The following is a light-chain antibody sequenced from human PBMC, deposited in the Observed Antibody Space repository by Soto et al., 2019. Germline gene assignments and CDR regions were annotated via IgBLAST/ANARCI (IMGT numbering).Light chain of an antibody. CDR1: QSVRSF. J-gene: IGKJ4*01. Sequence: DIVLTQSPATLSLSPGERATLSCRASQSVRSFLVWYQQKPGLAPRLLIDNASNRATGIPARFSGSGSETDFTLTISSLEPEDSAVYYCQQRSNWPLTFGGGTKVEIK. CDR2: NAS. CDR3: QQRSNWPLT. V-gene: IGKV3-11*01.